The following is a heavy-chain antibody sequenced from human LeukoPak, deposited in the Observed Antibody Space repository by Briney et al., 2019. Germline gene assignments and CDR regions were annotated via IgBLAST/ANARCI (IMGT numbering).Heavy chain of an antibody. V-gene: IGHV4-59*08. D-gene: IGHD3-3*01. J-gene: IGHJ3*02. Sequence: AETLSLPCTVSGRSITVYYWSWIRQPPGKGLQCLGYIYYSGIPILNPSLESRLTISANTSKNQFSLKLRSVTAADTAVYYCARSCGITALGAFDIWGQGTMVTVSS. CDR3: ARSCGITALGAFDI. CDR1: GRSITVYY. CDR2: IYYSGIP.